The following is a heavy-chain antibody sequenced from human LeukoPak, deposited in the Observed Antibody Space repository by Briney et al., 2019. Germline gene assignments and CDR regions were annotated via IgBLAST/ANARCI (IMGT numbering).Heavy chain of an antibody. CDR2: IIPIFGTA. CDR1: GGTFSSYA. CDR3: ARESGYCSGGSCYLDDY. J-gene: IGHJ4*02. Sequence: ASVKVSCKASGGTFSSYAISWVRQAPEQGLEWMGGIIPIFGTANYAQKFQGRVTITADESTSTAYMELSSLRSEDTAVYYCARESGYCSGGSCYLDDYWGQGTLVTVSS. V-gene: IGHV1-69*13. D-gene: IGHD2-15*01.